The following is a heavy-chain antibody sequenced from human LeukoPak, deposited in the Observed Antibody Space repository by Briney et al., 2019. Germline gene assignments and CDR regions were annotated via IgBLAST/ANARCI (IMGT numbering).Heavy chain of an antibody. Sequence: KPGGSLRLSCAASGFIFSRYSMNWVRQTPGRGLEWVASISSSSNYTYYTDSVKGRFTISRDDAKDSLYLQMSSLRADDTAVYYCAREEELRYFDHGMDVWGQGTTVTVSS. CDR3: AREEELRYFDHGMDV. CDR2: ISSSSNYT. CDR1: GFIFSRYS. V-gene: IGHV3-21*01. D-gene: IGHD3-9*01. J-gene: IGHJ6*02.